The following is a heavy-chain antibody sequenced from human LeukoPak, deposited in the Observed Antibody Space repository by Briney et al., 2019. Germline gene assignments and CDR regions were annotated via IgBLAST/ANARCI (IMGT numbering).Heavy chain of an antibody. CDR3: ARESRGYDILTGKYHRGYYSYYMDV. D-gene: IGHD3-9*01. J-gene: IGHJ6*03. CDR1: GFTFDDYG. V-gene: IGHV3-20*04. Sequence: PGGSLRLSCAASGFTFDDYGMSWVRQAPGKGLEWVSGIIWSGGSTGYADSVKGRFTISRDNAKNSLYLQMNSLRAEDTAVYYCARESRGYDILTGKYHRGYYSYYMDVWGKGTTVTVSS. CDR2: IIWSGGST.